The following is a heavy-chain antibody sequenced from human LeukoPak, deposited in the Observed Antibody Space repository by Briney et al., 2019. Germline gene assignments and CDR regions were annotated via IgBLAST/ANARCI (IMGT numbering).Heavy chain of an antibody. Sequence: SETLSLTCTVSGGSISSGSYYWSWIRQPPGKGLEWIGEINHSGSTNYNPSLKSRVTISVDTSKNQFSLKLSSVTAADTAAYYCARHSGIAAAGTRPSAYFDYWGQGTLVTVSS. V-gene: IGHV4-39*01. CDR3: ARHSGIAAAGTRPSAYFDY. CDR2: INHSGST. CDR1: GGSISSGSYY. D-gene: IGHD6-13*01. J-gene: IGHJ4*02.